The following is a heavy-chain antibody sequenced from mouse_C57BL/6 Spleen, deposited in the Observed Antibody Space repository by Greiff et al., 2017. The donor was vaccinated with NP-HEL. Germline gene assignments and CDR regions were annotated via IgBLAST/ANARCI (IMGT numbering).Heavy chain of an antibody. V-gene: IGHV1-4*01. J-gene: IGHJ3*01. CDR3: AKDYGSSYGFAY. CDR2: INPSSGYT. CDR1: GYTFTSYT. Sequence: VQLQESGAELARPGASVKMSCKASGYTFTSYTMHWVKQRPGQGLEWIGYINPSSGYTKYNQKFKDKATLTADKSSSTAYMQLSSLTSEDSAVYYCAKDYGSSYGFAYWGQGTLVTVSA. D-gene: IGHD1-1*01.